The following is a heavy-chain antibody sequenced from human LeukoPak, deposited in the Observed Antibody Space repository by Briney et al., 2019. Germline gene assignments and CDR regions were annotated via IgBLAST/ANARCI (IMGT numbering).Heavy chain of an antibody. CDR2: ITASGSSI. CDR1: GFTFSDYY. CDR3: AKDGGGYYPSYYYYMDV. D-gene: IGHD3-22*01. Sequence: PGGSLRLSCAASGFTFSDYYMGWIRQAPGKGLEWVSYITASGSSIYYADSVKGRFTMSRDNAKKSLYLQMNSLRAEDTAVYYCAKDGGGYYPSYYYYMDVWGKGTTVTISS. J-gene: IGHJ6*03. V-gene: IGHV3-11*04.